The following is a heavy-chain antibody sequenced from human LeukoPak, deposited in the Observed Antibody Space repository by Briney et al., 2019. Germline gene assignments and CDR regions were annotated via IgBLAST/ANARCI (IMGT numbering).Heavy chain of an antibody. Sequence: GGSLRLSCAASGFTFSSYSMNWVRQAPGKGLEWVSSISSSSSYIYYADSVKGRFTISRDNAKNSLYLQMNSLRAEDTAVYYCVRDSVHCCIFDYWGQGTLVTVSS. CDR1: GFTFSSYS. J-gene: IGHJ4*02. V-gene: IGHV3-21*01. CDR2: ISSSSSYI. CDR3: VRDSVHCCIFDY. D-gene: IGHD5/OR15-5a*01.